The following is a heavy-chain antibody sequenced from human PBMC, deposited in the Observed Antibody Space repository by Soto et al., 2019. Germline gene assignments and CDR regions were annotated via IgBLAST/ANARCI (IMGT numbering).Heavy chain of an antibody. J-gene: IGHJ4*02. Sequence: PGGSLRLSCAASGFTFSSYAMHWVRQAPGKGLEWVAVISYDGSNKYYADSVKGRFTISRDNSKNTLYLQMNSLRAEDTAVYYCAKDSGYAADYWGQGALVTVSS. D-gene: IGHD6-25*01. V-gene: IGHV3-30*04. CDR1: GFTFSSYA. CDR2: ISYDGSNK. CDR3: AKDSGYAADY.